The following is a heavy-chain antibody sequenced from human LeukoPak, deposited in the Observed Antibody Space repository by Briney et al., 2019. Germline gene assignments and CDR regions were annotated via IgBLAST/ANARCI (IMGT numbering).Heavy chain of an antibody. CDR1: GFTFSSYA. J-gene: IGHJ4*02. CDR2: ISSDGRDK. CDR3: ARDLRRIAAYYFDF. V-gene: IGHV3-30*03. Sequence: GGSLRLSCAASGFTFSSYAIHWVRQAPGKGLEWVAVISSDGRDKHHAESVKGRFTISRDNSKNTLYLQTNSLRAEDTAVYYCARDLRRIAAYYFDFWGQGTLVTVSS. D-gene: IGHD6-25*01.